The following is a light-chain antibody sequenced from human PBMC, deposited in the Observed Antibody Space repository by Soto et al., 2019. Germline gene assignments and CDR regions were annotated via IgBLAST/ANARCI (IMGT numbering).Light chain of an antibody. CDR3: QHYSSSPPEFT. Sequence: EIVLTQSPGTLSVSPGERVTLSCRASQSVNSNYLAWYQQRPGQAPRLLIFGASYRATGIPDRFSGSGSGTDFTLNIGGLQPDDFAVYYCQHYSSSPPEFTFGPGTKVDS. CDR1: QSVNSNY. V-gene: IGKV3-20*01. J-gene: IGKJ3*01. CDR2: GAS.